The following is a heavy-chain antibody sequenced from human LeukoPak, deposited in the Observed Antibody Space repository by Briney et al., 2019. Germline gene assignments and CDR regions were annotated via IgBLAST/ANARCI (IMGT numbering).Heavy chain of an antibody. CDR1: GDSIRNYY. CDR3: ASALAGGGQYDAFDI. V-gene: IGHV4-59*08. CDR2: IYNSGRT. J-gene: IGHJ3*02. D-gene: IGHD2-15*01. Sequence: SESLSLTCTVSGDSIRNYYWSWIRQPPENGLEWIGYIYNSGRTNYNPSLKSRVTISIDKSKNQFSLKLSSVSAADTAVYYCASALAGGGQYDAFDIWGQGTMVTVSS.